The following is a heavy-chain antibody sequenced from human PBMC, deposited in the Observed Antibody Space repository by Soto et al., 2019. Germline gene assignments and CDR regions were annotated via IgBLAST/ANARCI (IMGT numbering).Heavy chain of an antibody. CDR3: ARDLRAYSSGGADAFDI. CDR1: GFTFSSYA. V-gene: IGHV3-30-3*01. D-gene: IGHD6-19*01. J-gene: IGHJ3*02. Sequence: QVQLVESGGGVVQPGRSLRLSCAASGFTFSSYAMHWVRQAPGKGLEWVAVISYDGSNNYYADSVKGRFTISRDNSNNTLYLQMNSLRAEDTAVYDCARDLRAYSSGGADAFDIWGQGTMVTFSS. CDR2: ISYDGSNN.